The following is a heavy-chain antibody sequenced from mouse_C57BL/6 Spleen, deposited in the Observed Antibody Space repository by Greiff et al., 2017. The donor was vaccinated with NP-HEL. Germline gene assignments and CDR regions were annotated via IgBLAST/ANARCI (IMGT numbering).Heavy chain of an antibody. CDR2: INPNNGGT. V-gene: IGHV1-26*01. Sequence: VQLQQSGPELVKPGASVKISCKASGYTFTDYYMNWVKQSHGKSLEWIGDINPNNGGTSYNQKFKGKATLTVDKSSSTAYMELRSLTSEDSAVYYCARTDYYGDYWGQGTTLTVSS. J-gene: IGHJ2*01. CDR3: ARTDYYGDY. CDR1: GYTFTDYY. D-gene: IGHD1-1*01.